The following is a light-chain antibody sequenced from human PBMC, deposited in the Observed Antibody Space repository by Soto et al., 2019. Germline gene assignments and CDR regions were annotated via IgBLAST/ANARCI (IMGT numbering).Light chain of an antibody. J-gene: IGKJ1*01. CDR3: QQYGSSPAWT. CDR1: LTVSGNY. CDR2: GAS. V-gene: IGKV3-20*01. Sequence: EIVLTQSPGTLSLSPGERVTLSCRASLTVSGNYLAWYQPKAGQAPRLXXYGASTRANGIPDRFSASGSGTDLTLTISRLEPEDFAVYDCQQYGSSPAWTFGQGTKVDIK.